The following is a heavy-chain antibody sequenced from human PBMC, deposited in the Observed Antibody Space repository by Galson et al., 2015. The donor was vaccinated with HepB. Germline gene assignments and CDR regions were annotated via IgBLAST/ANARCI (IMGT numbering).Heavy chain of an antibody. CDR1: GITFGHYA. J-gene: IGHJ6*02. Sequence: SLRLSCAASGITFGHYAMHWVRQVPGKGLEWVSVISSNSAIVDYADSVKGRFTISRDNANNSLFLQMNNLRTEDTALYYCAKDIGGSSWSSYYGLNVWGQGTTVTVSS. CDR2: ISSNSAIV. V-gene: IGHV3-9*01. CDR3: AKDIGGSSWSSYYGLNV. D-gene: IGHD6-13*01.